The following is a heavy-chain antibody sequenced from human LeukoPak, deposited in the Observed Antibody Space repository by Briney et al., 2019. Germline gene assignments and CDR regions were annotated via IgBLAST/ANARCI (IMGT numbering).Heavy chain of an antibody. Sequence: PGGSLRLSCAASGFTFNTYGMSWVRQAPEKGLEWVSSVSGSGGRTYYADSVKGRFTISRDNAKNTLYLQMNSLRAEDTAVYYCASTGIAVAGTYYWGQGTLVTVSS. CDR2: VSGSGGRT. D-gene: IGHD6-19*01. J-gene: IGHJ4*02. V-gene: IGHV3-23*01. CDR3: ASTGIAVAGTYY. CDR1: GFTFNTYG.